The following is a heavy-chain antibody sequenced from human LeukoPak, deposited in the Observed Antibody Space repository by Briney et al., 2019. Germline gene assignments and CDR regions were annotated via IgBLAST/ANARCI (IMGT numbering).Heavy chain of an antibody. D-gene: IGHD3-9*01. CDR1: GYTFTSYY. J-gene: IGHJ4*02. Sequence: GSSVKVSCKASGYTFTSYYLHWVRQAPGQGLEWMGIINPSGGSTDYAQKFQGRVTMTRDTSTTTVYMELSSLRSGDAAVYYCVRDKRVAATGPTGYDYWGQGTLVTVSS. V-gene: IGHV1-46*01. CDR3: VRDKRVAATGPTGYDY. CDR2: INPSGGST.